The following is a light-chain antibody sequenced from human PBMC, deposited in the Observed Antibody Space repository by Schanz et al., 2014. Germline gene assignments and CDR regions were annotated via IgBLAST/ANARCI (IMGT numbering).Light chain of an antibody. CDR3: QHYSLSPL. CDR2: DAS. CDR1: QSISGYD. J-gene: IGKJ1*01. Sequence: DIVLTQSPATLSLSPGERATLSCKASQSISGYDLAWYQQKPGQAPRLLIYDASDRATGIPARFSGSGSGTDFTLTISRLEPEDFAVYYCQHYSLSPLFGQGTKVDI. V-gene: IGKV3-20*01.